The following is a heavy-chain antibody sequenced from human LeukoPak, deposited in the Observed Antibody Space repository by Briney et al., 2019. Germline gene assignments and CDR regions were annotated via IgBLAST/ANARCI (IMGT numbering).Heavy chain of an antibody. D-gene: IGHD3-22*01. V-gene: IGHV4-39*07. J-gene: IGHJ4*02. CDR2: IYYSGST. Sequence: TSETLSLTCTVSGGSISSSSYYWGWIRQPPGKGLEWIGNIYYSGSTYYNPSLKSRVTISVDTSKNQFSLKLSSVTAADTAVYYCARSSESYDSSGYYSYYFDYWGQGTLVTVSS. CDR1: GGSISSSSYY. CDR3: ARSSESYDSSGYYSYYFDY.